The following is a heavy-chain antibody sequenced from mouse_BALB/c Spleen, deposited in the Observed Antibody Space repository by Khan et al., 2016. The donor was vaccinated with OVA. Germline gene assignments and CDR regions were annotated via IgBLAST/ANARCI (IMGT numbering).Heavy chain of an antibody. CDR1: GYSFTSDYV. CDR2: ISYSGNT. Sequence: EVKLEESGPGLVKPSQSLSLTCTVSGYSFTSDYVCYLIRQLPGNLLEWMGIISYSGNTNYNPSLKSRISITRDTSKNQFFLKLNSVTTEDTATYYCARVYGGDFDYWGQGTTVTVSS. D-gene: IGHD1-1*01. J-gene: IGHJ2*01. V-gene: IGHV3-2*02. CDR3: ARVYGGDFDY.